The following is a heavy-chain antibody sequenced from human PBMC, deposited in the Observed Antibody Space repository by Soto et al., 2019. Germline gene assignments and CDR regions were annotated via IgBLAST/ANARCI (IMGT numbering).Heavy chain of an antibody. CDR1: GFTFSSYG. Sequence: GVSLRLSCAASGFTFSSYGMHWVRQAPGKGLEWVAVISYDGSNKYYADSVKGRFTISRDNSKNTLYLQMNSLRAEDTAVYYCAKDRRYRSRYFDYWGQGTLVTGSA. CDR2: ISYDGSNK. J-gene: IGHJ4*02. CDR3: AKDRRYRSRYFDY. V-gene: IGHV3-30*18. D-gene: IGHD1-1*01.